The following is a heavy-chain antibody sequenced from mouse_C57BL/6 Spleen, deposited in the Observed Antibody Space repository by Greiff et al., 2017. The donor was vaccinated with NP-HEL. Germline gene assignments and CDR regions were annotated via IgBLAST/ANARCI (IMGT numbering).Heavy chain of an antibody. CDR1: GYTFTDYY. D-gene: IGHD2-3*01. CDR3: ANSLYDGYDY. CDR2: INPNNGGT. V-gene: IGHV1-26*01. J-gene: IGHJ2*01. Sequence: EVQLQQSGPELVKPGASVKISCKASGYTFTDYYMNWVKQSHGKSLEWIGDINPNNGGTSYNQKFKGKATLTVDKSSSTAYMELRSLTSEDSAVYYCANSLYDGYDYWGQGTTLTVSS.